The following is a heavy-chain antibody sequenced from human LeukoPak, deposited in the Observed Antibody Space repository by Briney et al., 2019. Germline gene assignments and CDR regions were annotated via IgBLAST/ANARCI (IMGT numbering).Heavy chain of an antibody. CDR2: ISFDVRNK. CDR1: GFTFSSYS. V-gene: IGHV3-30*12. J-gene: IGHJ4*02. Sequence: GGSLRLSCAASGFTFSSYSMNWVRQAPGKGLEWVAVISFDVRNKYYADSVKGRFTISRDNSKNTLYLQMNSLRAEDTAVYYCARGYCSSIECYIDYWGQATLVTVSS. D-gene: IGHD2-2*01. CDR3: ARGYCSSIECYIDY.